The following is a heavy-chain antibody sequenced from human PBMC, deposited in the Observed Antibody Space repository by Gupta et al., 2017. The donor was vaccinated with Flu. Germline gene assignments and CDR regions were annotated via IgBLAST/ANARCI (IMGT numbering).Heavy chain of an antibody. V-gene: IGHV3-48*02. Sequence: VQLVESGGGLVQPGGSLRLSCAASGFTFSSYSMNWFRQAPGKGLEWVSYISSSSSTIYYADSVKGRFTISRDNAKNSLYLQMNSLRDEDTAVYYCARDWKYYYDSSGYYPIFDYWGQGTLVTVSS. D-gene: IGHD3-22*01. CDR1: GFTFSSYS. CDR2: ISSSSSTI. J-gene: IGHJ4*02. CDR3: ARDWKYYYDSSGYYPIFDY.